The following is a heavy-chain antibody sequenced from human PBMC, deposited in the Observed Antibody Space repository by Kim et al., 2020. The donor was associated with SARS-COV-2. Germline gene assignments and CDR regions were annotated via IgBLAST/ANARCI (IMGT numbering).Heavy chain of an antibody. J-gene: IGHJ4*02. Sequence: AGDTYYPGSVKGRFTISRENAKNSLYLQMNSLRAGDMAVYYCARGRTFDYWGQGTLVTVSS. CDR3: ARGRTFDY. V-gene: IGHV3-13*01. D-gene: IGHD3-10*01. CDR2: AGDT.